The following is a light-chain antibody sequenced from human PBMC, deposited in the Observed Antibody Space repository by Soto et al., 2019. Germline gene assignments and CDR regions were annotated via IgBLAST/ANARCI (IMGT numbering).Light chain of an antibody. J-gene: IGLJ2*01. CDR2: DVN. CDR1: SSDIGADNY. Sequence: QSALTQPASVSGSPGQSTTISCTGTSSDIGADNYVSWYQQHPGKAPKLMTYDVNIRPSGVSNRFSGSKSGNTASLTISGLQAEDEADYYCTSWTTSTTMIFGGGTKLTVL. CDR3: TSWTTSTTMI. V-gene: IGLV2-14*03.